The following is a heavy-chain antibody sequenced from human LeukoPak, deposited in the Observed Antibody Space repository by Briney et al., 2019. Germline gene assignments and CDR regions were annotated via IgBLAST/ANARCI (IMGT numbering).Heavy chain of an antibody. J-gene: IGHJ4*02. CDR2: ISAYNGNT. D-gene: IGHD2-2*01. V-gene: IGHV1-18*01. Sequence: GASVKVSFKASGYTFTSYGISWVRQAPGQGLEWMGWISAYNGNTNYAQKLQGRVTMTTDTSTSSAYMELRSLRSDDTAVYYCPRGGLIVVVPAARNTYDYWGQGTLVTVSS. CDR1: GYTFTSYG. CDR3: PRGGLIVVVPAARNTYDY.